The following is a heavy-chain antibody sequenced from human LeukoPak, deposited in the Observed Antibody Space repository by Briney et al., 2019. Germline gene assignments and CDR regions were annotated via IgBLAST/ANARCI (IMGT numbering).Heavy chain of an antibody. CDR3: ATDGAGFDT. CDR2: INIGGTNT. V-gene: IGHV3-11*01. Sequence: GGSLRLSCAASGFTFNDYYMSWIRQAPGKGLEWLSYINIGGTNTHYADSVMGRFTISRDNAKKSLYLEMNNLRAEDTAVYYCATDGAGFDTWGQGVLVTVSS. CDR1: GFTFNDYY. J-gene: IGHJ5*02.